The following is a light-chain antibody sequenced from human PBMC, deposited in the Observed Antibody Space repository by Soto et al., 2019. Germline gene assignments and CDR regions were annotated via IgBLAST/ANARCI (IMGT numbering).Light chain of an antibody. CDR1: QSVDIN. V-gene: IGKV3-15*01. CDR2: GAS. J-gene: IGKJ1*01. Sequence: EIVVTQSPSTLALSPGERVTLSCRASQSVDINLAWYQQKPGQAPRLLIYGASTRATDMPGRFSGRGSGTEFTLTISSLQSEDYAVYYCQQYRNWPRTFGQGTKVDIK. CDR3: QQYRNWPRT.